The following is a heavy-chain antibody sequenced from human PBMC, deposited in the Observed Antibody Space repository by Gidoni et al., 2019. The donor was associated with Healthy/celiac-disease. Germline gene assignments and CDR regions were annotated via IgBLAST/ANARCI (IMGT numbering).Heavy chain of an antibody. CDR3: ARILGDSSGYLGGWQKYYFDY. V-gene: IGHV1-69*01. Sequence: QVQLVQSGAEVKKPGSSVKVSCKASGGTFSSYAISWVRQAPGQGLEWMGGIIPIFGTANYAQKFQGRVTITADESTSTAYMELSSLRSEDTAVYYCARILGDSSGYLGGWQKYYFDYWGQGTLVTVSS. D-gene: IGHD3-22*01. J-gene: IGHJ4*02. CDR2: IIPIFGTA. CDR1: GGTFSSYA.